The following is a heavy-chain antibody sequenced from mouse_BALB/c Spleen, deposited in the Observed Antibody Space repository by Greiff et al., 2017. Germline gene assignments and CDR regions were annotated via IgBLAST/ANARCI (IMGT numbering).Heavy chain of an antibody. J-gene: IGHJ3*01. V-gene: IGHV5-17*02. CDR1: GFTFSSFG. Sequence: DVKLVESGGGLVQPGGSRKLSCAASGFTFSSFGMHWVRQAPEKGLEWVAYISSGSSTIYYADTVKGRFTISRDNPKNTLFLQMTSLRSEDTAMYDCARKGANWDVGFAYWGQGTLVTVSA. D-gene: IGHD4-1*01. CDR3: ARKGANWDVGFAY. CDR2: ISSGSSTI.